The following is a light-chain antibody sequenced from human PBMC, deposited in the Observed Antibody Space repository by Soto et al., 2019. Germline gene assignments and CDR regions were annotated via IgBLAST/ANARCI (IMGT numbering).Light chain of an antibody. J-gene: IGLJ1*01. CDR1: SSDVGDYSY. Sequence: QSALTQPASVSGSPGQWITISCTGTSSDVGDYSYVSWYQQHPGKAPKLMIYDVSNRPSGVSNRFSGSKSGNTASLTISGLQAEDEADYYSTSYTSSSSYVFRTGTKVNVL. V-gene: IGLV2-14*01. CDR2: DVS. CDR3: TSYTSSSSYV.